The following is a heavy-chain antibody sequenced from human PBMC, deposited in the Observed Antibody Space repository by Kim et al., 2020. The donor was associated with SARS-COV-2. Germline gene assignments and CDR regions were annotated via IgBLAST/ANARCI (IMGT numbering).Heavy chain of an antibody. CDR3: ARDRGLTGFIDY. CDR2: ISYDGSNK. CDR1: GFTFSSYA. Sequence: GGSLRLSCAASGFTFSSYAMHWVRQAPGKGLEWVAVISYDGSNKYYADSVKGRFTISRDNSKNTLYLQMNSLRAEDTAVYYCARDRGLTGFIDYWGQGTLVTVSS. D-gene: IGHD3-9*01. V-gene: IGHV3-30*04. J-gene: IGHJ4*02.